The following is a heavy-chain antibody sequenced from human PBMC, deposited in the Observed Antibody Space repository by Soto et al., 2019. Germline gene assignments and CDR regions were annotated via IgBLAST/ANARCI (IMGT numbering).Heavy chain of an antibody. CDR1: GGTFSSYA. J-gene: IGHJ3*02. V-gene: IGHV1-69*06. CDR2: IIPIFGTA. D-gene: IGHD3-10*01. CDR3: ARERTYYYGSGSYYNDESYAFDI. Sequence: SVKVSCKASGGTFSSYAISWVRQAPGQGLEWMGGIIPIFGTANYAQKFQGRVTITADKSTSTAYMELSSLRSEDTAVYYCARERTYYYGSGSYYNDESYAFDIWGQGTMVT.